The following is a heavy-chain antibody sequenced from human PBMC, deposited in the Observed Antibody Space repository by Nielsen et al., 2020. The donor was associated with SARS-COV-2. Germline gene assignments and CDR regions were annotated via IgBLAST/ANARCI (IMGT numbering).Heavy chain of an antibody. CDR3: ARGTYVVVVPAASRGYYYYYMDV. J-gene: IGHJ6*03. V-gene: IGHV6-1*01. Sequence: WIRQSPSRGLEWLGRTYYRSKWYNDYAVSVKSRITINPDTSKNQFSLQLNSVTPGDTAVYYCARGTYVVVVPAASRGYYYYYMDVWGKGTTVTVSS. CDR2: TYYRSKWYN. D-gene: IGHD2-2*01.